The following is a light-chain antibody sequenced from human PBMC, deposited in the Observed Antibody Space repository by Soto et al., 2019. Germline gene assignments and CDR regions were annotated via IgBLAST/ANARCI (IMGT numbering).Light chain of an antibody. V-gene: IGLV1-47*01. CDR2: RNG. J-gene: IGLJ3*02. CDR3: AVWDDSLDGVV. CDR1: SVNIGSNY. Sequence: QSVLTQPPSASATPGQGVMIACYGSSVNIGSNYVYWYQQLPGTAPKLLIYRNGQRPSGVPDRFSGSKSGTSASLAISGLRSEDEADYYCAVWDDSLDGVVFGGGTKLTVL.